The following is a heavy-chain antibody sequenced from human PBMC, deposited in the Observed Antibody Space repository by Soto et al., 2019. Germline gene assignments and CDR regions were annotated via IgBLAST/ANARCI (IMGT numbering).Heavy chain of an antibody. CDR3: AKGGGVRGGYFDY. CDR2: ISGSGGST. V-gene: IGHV3-23*01. CDR1: GFTFSSYA. Sequence: EVQLLESGGGLVQPGGSLRLSCAASGFTFSSYAMSWVRQAPGKGLEWVSAISGSGGSTYSADSVKGRFTISRNISKNRLYLKRTSLRAEDPAVYYCAKGGGVRGGYFDYWGQGTLVTVSS. D-gene: IGHD3-10*01. J-gene: IGHJ4*02.